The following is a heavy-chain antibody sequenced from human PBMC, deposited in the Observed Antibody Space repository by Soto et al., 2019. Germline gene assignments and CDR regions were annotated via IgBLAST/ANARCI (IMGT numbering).Heavy chain of an antibody. CDR1: GGPISSGGYY. V-gene: IGHV4-31*03. CDR2: IYYSGST. J-gene: IGHJ6*02. Sequence: QVQLQESGPGLVKPSQTLSLTCTVSGGPISSGGYYWSWIRQHPGKGLEWIGYIYYSGSTYYNPSLQSRLTISVDTSKNQFSLKLSSVTAADTAVYYCARDPFYYGMDVWGQGTTVTVSS. CDR3: ARDPFYYGMDV.